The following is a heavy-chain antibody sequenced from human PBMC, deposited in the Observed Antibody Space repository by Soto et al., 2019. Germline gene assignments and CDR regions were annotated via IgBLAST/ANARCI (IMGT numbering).Heavy chain of an antibody. J-gene: IGHJ5*02. V-gene: IGHV1-69*11. Sequence: QVQLVQSGAEVKKPGSSVKVSCKASGGTFSSYAISWVRQAPGHGLEWMGGIIPILCTATYAQKSQGRVTITADDSPSTAYMELSSLRSEDTAVYYCAATPWQLGPAWFEPWGQGTLVTVSS. CDR2: IIPILCTA. CDR1: GGTFSSYA. CDR3: AATPWQLGPAWFEP. D-gene: IGHD6-6*01.